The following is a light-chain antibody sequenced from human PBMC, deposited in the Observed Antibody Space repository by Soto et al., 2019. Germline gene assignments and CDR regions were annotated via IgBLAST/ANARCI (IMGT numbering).Light chain of an antibody. J-gene: IGKJ5*01. CDR2: KAS. CDR3: QQYQSYPLT. V-gene: IGKV1-5*03. Sequence: DIQMTQSPSTLFASVGDRVTITCRASQSISKLLAWYQQKPGRAPTLLIYKASTLESGVPSRFSGSGSGTEFSLTISSLQPDDFATYYCQQYQSYPLTFGQGTRLEIK. CDR1: QSISKL.